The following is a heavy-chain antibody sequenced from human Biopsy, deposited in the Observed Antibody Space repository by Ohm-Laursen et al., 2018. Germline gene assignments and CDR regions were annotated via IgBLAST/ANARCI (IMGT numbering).Heavy chain of an antibody. CDR1: GFTFSSYA. D-gene: IGHD2/OR15-2a*01. CDR2: ISSRTNTI. V-gene: IGHV3-48*04. CDR3: ARGSFAPDF. Sequence: FLRLSCAASGFTFSSYAMTWFRQAPGKGLKWVSYISSRTNTIYYADSVKGRFTISRDNAKNSLYLQMNRLRAEDTAVYYCARGSFAPDFWGQGTLVTVSS. J-gene: IGHJ4*02.